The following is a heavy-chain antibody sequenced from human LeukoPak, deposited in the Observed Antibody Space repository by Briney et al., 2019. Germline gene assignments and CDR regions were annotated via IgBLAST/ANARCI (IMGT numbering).Heavy chain of an antibody. CDR1: GFTFSSYA. CDR2: ISYDGSNK. D-gene: IGHD4-11*01. CDR3: ARDKGNRDTVTTSYYYYYMDV. J-gene: IGHJ6*03. Sequence: PGGSLRLSCAASGFTFSSYAMHWVRQAPGKGLEWVAVISYDGSNKYYADSVKGRFTISRDNSKNTLYLQMNSLRAEDTAVYYCARDKGNRDTVTTSYYYYYMDVWGKGTTVTVSS. V-gene: IGHV3-30-3*01.